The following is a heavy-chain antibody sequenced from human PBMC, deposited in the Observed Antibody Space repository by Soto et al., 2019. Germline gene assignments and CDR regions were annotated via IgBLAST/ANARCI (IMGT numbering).Heavy chain of an antibody. D-gene: IGHD3-10*01. CDR1: GFSFSSYA. CDR3: AKDRRRGDYYYYGMDV. V-gene: IGHV3-64*01. CDR2: ISSNGGST. Sequence: GGSVRLSCAASGFSFSSYAMHWVRQAPGKGLEYVSAISSNGGSTYYANSVKGRFTISRDNSKNTLYLQMGSLRAEDMAVYYCAKDRRRGDYYYYGMDVWGQGTTVTVSS. J-gene: IGHJ6*02.